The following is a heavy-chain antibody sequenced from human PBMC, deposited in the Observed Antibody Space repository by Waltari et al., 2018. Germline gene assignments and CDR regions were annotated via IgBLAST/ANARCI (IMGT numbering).Heavy chain of an antibody. CDR3: ARGGGGDWEWFDP. CDR1: GGSICGFY. Sequence: VQLQESGPRLLKPSETLSLICTVSGGSICGFYWSWVRQPPGKGLDWIGYIYYTGSTNFNPSLKSRVTMSVDTSKNQFSLKLSSVTAADTAFYYCARGGGGDWEWFDPWGQGTLVTVSS. V-gene: IGHV4-59*01. J-gene: IGHJ5*02. CDR2: IYYTGST. D-gene: IGHD2-21*02.